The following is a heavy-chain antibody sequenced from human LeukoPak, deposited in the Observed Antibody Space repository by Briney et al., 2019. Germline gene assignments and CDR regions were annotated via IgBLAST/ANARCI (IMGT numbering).Heavy chain of an antibody. Sequence: HPPETLSLTCAVYGGSFSGYYWSWVRQPPGKGLEWIGEINHSGSTNYNPSLKSRVTISVDTSKNQFSLRLSSVTAADTAVYYCAGSAAAGEADYWGQGTLVTVSS. CDR2: INHSGST. V-gene: IGHV4-34*01. D-gene: IGHD6-13*01. CDR1: GGSFSGYY. CDR3: AGSAAAGEADY. J-gene: IGHJ4*02.